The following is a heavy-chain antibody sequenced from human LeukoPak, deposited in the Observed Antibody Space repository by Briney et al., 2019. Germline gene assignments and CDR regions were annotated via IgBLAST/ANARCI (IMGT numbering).Heavy chain of an antibody. CDR3: ARMREVVGANFDY. D-gene: IGHD1-26*01. V-gene: IGHV3-7*01. Sequence: GGSLRLSCAASGFTFSSYWMSWVRQAPGKGREWVANIKQDGSEKYYVDSVKGRFTISRDNAKNSLYLQMNSLRAEDTAVYYCARMREVVGANFDYWGQGTLVTVSS. CDR2: IKQDGSEK. CDR1: GFTFSSYW. J-gene: IGHJ4*02.